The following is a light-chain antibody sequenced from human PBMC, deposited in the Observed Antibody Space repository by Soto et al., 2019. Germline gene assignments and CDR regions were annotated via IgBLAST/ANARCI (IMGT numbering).Light chain of an antibody. CDR1: SSDVGGYNY. J-gene: IGLJ1*01. V-gene: IGLV2-8*01. CDR3: SSYAGSNNFV. Sequence: QSVRTQPPSASGSPGQSVTISCTGTSSDVGGYNYVSWYQQHPGKAPKLMIYEVSKRPSGVPDRFSGSKSGNTASLTLSGLQAEDEADYYCSSYAGSNNFVFGTGTKVTVL. CDR2: EVS.